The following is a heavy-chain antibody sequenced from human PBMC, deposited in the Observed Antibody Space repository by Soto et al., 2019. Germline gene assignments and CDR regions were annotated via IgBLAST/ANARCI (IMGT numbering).Heavy chain of an antibody. Sequence: LRLSCAASGFTFSNAWMSWVRQAPGKGLEWVGRIKSKTDGGTTDYAAPVKGRFTISRDDSKNTLYLQMNSLKTEDTAVYYCTTNALAYCGGDCYGYWGQGTLVTVSS. D-gene: IGHD2-21*01. CDR2: IKSKTDGGTT. V-gene: IGHV3-15*01. J-gene: IGHJ4*02. CDR3: TTNALAYCGGDCYGY. CDR1: GFTFSNAW.